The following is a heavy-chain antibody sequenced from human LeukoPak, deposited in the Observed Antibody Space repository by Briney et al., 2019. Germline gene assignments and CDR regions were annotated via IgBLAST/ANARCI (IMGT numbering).Heavy chain of an antibody. CDR1: GGSISSGGYY. Sequence: PSETLSLTCTVSGGSISSGGYYWSWIRQHPGKGLEWIGYIYYSGSTYYNPSLKSRVTISVDTSKNQFSLKLSSVTAADTAVYYCASGRGNYDFWSGYYRSFDYWGQGTLVTVSS. V-gene: IGHV4-31*03. J-gene: IGHJ4*02. CDR2: IYYSGST. D-gene: IGHD3-3*01. CDR3: ASGRGNYDFWSGYYRSFDY.